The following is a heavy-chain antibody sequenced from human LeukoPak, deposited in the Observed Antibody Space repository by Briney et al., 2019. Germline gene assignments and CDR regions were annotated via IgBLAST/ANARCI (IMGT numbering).Heavy chain of an antibody. CDR2: ISAYNGNT. D-gene: IGHD2-15*01. CDR1: GGTFSSYA. CDR3: ARDGTPFVAEPNWFDP. V-gene: IGHV1-18*01. Sequence: ASVKVSCKASGGTFSSYAISWVRQAPGQGLEWMGGISAYNGNTNYAQKLQGRVTMTTDTSTSTAYMELRSLRSDDTAVYYCARDGTPFVAEPNWFDPWGQGTLVTVSS. J-gene: IGHJ5*02.